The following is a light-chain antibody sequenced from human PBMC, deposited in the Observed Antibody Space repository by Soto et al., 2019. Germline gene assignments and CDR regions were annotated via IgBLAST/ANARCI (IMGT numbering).Light chain of an antibody. CDR3: QESYSSWT. CDR1: QSISRH. J-gene: IGKJ1*01. Sequence: DIQMTQSPSSLSASVGDRVTITCRASQSISRHLNWYQQKSGKAPKVLIYAASSLQSGVPSRFSGSGSGTDFTLTISSLQPEDFAIYYCQESYSSWTFGQGTKVEI. CDR2: AAS. V-gene: IGKV1-39*01.